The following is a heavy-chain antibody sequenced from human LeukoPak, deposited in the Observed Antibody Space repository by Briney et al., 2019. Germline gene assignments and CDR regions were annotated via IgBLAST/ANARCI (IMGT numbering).Heavy chain of an antibody. V-gene: IGHV4-61*01. Sequence: SETLSLTCTVSGGSVSSGSYYWSWIRQPPGKGLEWIAYIYYSGSTNYNPSLKSRVTISVDTSKNQFSLKLSSVTAADTAVYYCARQNYDTLTGYHNWFDPWGQGTLVTVSS. D-gene: IGHD3-9*01. J-gene: IGHJ5*02. CDR1: GGSVSSGSYY. CDR3: ARQNYDTLTGYHNWFDP. CDR2: IYYSGST.